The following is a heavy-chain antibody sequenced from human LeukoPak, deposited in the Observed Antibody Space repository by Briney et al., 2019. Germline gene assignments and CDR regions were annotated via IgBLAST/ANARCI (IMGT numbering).Heavy chain of an antibody. CDR2: MNPNSGNT. V-gene: IGHV1-8*01. CDR3: ARPRLRGARFDY. Sequence: ASVKASCKASGYTVTSYDINWVRQATGQGPEWMGWMNPNSGNTGYAQKFQGRVTMTRNTSISTAYMELSSLRSEDTAVYYCARPRLRGARFDYWGQGTLVTVSS. J-gene: IGHJ4*02. CDR1: GYTVTSYD. D-gene: IGHD4-17*01.